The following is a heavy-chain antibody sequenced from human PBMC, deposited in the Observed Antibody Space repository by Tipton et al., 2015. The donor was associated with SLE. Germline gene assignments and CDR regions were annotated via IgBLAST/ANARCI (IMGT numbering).Heavy chain of an antibody. V-gene: IGHV4-61*02. CDR3: AREGISYCGGDCHGSFDY. D-gene: IGHD2-21*01. Sequence: GLVKPSQTLSLTCTVSGDSMNSGVYYWSWLRQPAGKGLEWIGRIFSSGNTIYNPSLKSQVTISEDTSKNPFSLRLSCVTAADTAVYYCAREGISYCGGDCHGSFDYWGQGSLVTVSS. CDR2: IFSSGNT. CDR1: GDSMNSGVYY. J-gene: IGHJ4*02.